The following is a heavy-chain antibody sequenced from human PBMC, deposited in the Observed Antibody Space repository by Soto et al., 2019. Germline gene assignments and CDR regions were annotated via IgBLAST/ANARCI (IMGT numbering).Heavy chain of an antibody. D-gene: IGHD4-17*01. CDR2: IYYSGST. V-gene: IGHV4-31*03. CDR1: GGSISSGGYY. J-gene: IGHJ4*02. Sequence: QVQLQESGPGLVKPSQTLSLTCTVSGGSISSGGYYWSWIRQHPGKGLEWIGYIYYSGSTYYNPSLKTRVTISVDTSKNQFSLKLSSVTAADTAVYYCARDGNTPYGESPISFDYWGQGTPVTVSS. CDR3: ARDGNTPYGESPISFDY.